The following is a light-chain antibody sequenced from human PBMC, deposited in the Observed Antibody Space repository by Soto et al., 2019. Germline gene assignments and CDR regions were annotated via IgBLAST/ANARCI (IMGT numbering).Light chain of an antibody. Sequence: DIQMTQSPSSLSASVGDRVTLTCRASQSISTFLNWYQQSPGKAPKVLIYAASNLQSGVPSRFSGSASGTDFTLTISSLQPEDFATYYCQQSYSIPWTFGQGTKVEVK. V-gene: IGKV1-39*01. CDR3: QQSYSIPWT. CDR2: AAS. CDR1: QSISTF. J-gene: IGKJ1*01.